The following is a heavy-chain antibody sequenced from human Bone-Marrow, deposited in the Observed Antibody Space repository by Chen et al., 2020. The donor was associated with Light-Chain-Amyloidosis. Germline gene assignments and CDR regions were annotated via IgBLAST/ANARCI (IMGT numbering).Heavy chain of an antibody. D-gene: IGHD3-16*01. V-gene: IGHV3-48*03. CDR1: GFTFSDHE. CDR2: MKNDGTTI. J-gene: IGHJ4*02. CDR3: ARSLWYYFDS. Sequence: DVHLVESGGGLVQPGGSLRLSCAASGFTFSDHEMNWVRQAPGKGLEWVAHMKNDGTTIYYADSVKGRFTISRDNAKNSLYLEMNSLRGEDTAVYYCARSLWYYFDSWGQGTLVTVSS.